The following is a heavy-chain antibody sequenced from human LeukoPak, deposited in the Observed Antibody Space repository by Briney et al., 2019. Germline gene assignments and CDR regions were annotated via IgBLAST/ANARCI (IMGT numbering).Heavy chain of an antibody. CDR3: AGKDGDF. CDR2: IYTSGIT. CDR1: GVSISAYY. J-gene: IGHJ4*02. Sequence: PSETLSLTCTVSGVSISAYYWTWIRQPAGKGLEWIGRIYTSGITNYNPSLESRLTMSLDTSKNQISLRLSSVTAADTAVYYCAGKDGDFWGQGTLVTVSS. V-gene: IGHV4-4*07.